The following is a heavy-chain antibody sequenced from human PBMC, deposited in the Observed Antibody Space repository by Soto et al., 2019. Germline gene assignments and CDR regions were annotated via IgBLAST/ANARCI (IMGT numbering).Heavy chain of an antibody. Sequence: PSETLSLTCTVSGGSISSSSYYWGWIRQPPGKGLEWIGSIYYSGSTYYNPSLKSRVTISVDTSKNQFSLKLSSVTAADTAVYYCARLGLEWLFDYWGQGTLVTVS. CDR1: GGSISSSSYY. CDR2: IYYSGST. J-gene: IGHJ4*02. CDR3: ARLGLEWLFDY. V-gene: IGHV4-39*01. D-gene: IGHD3-3*01.